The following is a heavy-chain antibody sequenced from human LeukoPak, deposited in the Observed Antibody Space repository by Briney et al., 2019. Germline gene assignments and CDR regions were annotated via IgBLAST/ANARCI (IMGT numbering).Heavy chain of an antibody. J-gene: IGHJ4*02. CDR3: AKDPLWFGELSPYYFDY. Sequence: GGSLRLSCAASGFTFSSYAMSWVRQAPGKGLEWVSAISGSGGSTYYADSVKGRFTISRDNSKNTLYLQMNSLRAEDTAAYYCAKDPLWFGELSPYYFDYWGQGTLVTVSS. V-gene: IGHV3-23*01. D-gene: IGHD3-10*01. CDR1: GFTFSSYA. CDR2: ISGSGGST.